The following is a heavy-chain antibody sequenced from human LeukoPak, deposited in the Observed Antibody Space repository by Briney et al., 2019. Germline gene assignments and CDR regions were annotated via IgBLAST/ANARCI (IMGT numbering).Heavy chain of an antibody. J-gene: IGHJ6*03. V-gene: IGHV4-38-2*02. CDR3: ARRMGRRFGERYYYYHYMDV. D-gene: IGHD3-10*01. CDR1: GYSISSGYY. CDR2: IYHSGST. Sequence: PSETLSLTCTVSGYSISSGYYWGWIRQPPGKGLEWIGSIYHSGSTNYNPSLKSRDTISVDTSKNQFSLKLSSVTAADTAVYYCARRMGRRFGERYYYYHYMDVWGKGTTVTISS.